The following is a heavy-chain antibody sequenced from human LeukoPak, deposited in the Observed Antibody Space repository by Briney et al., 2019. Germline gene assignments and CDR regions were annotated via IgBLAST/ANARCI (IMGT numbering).Heavy chain of an antibody. D-gene: IGHD5-24*01. V-gene: IGHV4-39*01. CDR2: IYYSGST. Sequence: SETLSLTCTVSGGSISSSSYYWGWIRQPPGKGLEWIGSIYYSGSTYYNPSLKSRVTISVDTPKNQFSLKLSCVTAADTAVYYCARRGDGYSVDAFDIWGQGTMVTVSS. CDR1: GGSISSSSYY. CDR3: ARRGDGYSVDAFDI. J-gene: IGHJ3*02.